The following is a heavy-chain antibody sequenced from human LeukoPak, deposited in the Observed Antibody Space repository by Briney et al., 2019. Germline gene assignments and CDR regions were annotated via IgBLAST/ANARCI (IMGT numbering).Heavy chain of an antibody. J-gene: IGHJ6*04. CDR1: GGSISSGSYY. Sequence: SQTLSLTCTVSGGSISSGSYYWSWTRQPAGKGLEWIGRIYTSGSTNYNPSLKSRVTISVDTSKNQLSLKLSSVTAADTAVYYCARVGDFWSGYLDVWGKGTTVTVSS. V-gene: IGHV4-61*02. CDR3: ARVGDFWSGYLDV. D-gene: IGHD3-3*01. CDR2: IYTSGST.